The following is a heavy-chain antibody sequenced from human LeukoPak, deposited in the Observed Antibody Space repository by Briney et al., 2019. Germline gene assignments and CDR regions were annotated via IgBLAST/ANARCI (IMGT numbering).Heavy chain of an antibody. D-gene: IGHD1-26*01. CDR1: GFTFDDYA. Sequence: PGRSLRLSCAASGFTFDDYAMHWVRQAPGKGLEWVSGISWNSGSIGYADSVKGRFTISRDNSKNTVYLQMNSLRAEDTAVYYCAKDLASSGSYYGSGAFDIWGQGTMVTVSS. J-gene: IGHJ3*02. V-gene: IGHV3-9*01. CDR2: ISWNSGSI. CDR3: AKDLASSGSYYGSGAFDI.